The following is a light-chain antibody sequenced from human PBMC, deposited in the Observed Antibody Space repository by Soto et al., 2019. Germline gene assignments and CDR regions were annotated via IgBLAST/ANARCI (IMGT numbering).Light chain of an antibody. CDR2: AAS. CDR3: QQSYSTPKT. Sequence: DIQMTQSPSSLSASVGDRVTITCRASQSISSYFNWYQQKPGKAHKLLIYAASSLQSGVPSRFSGSGSGTDFTLTISSLQPEDFATYYCQQSYSTPKTFGQGTKVESK. CDR1: QSISSY. V-gene: IGKV1-39*01. J-gene: IGKJ1*01.